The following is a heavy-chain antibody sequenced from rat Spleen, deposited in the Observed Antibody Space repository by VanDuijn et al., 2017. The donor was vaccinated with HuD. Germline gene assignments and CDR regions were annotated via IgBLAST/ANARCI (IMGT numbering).Heavy chain of an antibody. J-gene: IGHJ2*01. D-gene: IGHD1-11*01. CDR2: FSHDGVTT. V-gene: IGHV5-25*01. CDR1: GFPFSNYD. CDR3: ARQGLTEGIVGDYFDY. Sequence: EVQLMESGGGLVQPGRSLKLSCAASGFPFSNYDMAWVRQAPTKGLEWVAYFSHDGVTTHYRDSVKGRFTISRDKEKSTLYLQMESLRSEDTATYYCARQGLTEGIVGDYFDYWGRGVMVTVSS.